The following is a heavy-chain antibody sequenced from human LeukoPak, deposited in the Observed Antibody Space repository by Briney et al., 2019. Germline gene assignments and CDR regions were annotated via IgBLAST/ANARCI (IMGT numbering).Heavy chain of an antibody. Sequence: PAGSLRLSCAASGFTVSNNYMSWVRQAPGKGLEWISVIYSSGSTYYADSVKGRSTISRDNSKNTVYLQMNGLTDEDTAVYYCARDPTGASVWGKGTTVTVSS. CDR1: GFTVSNNY. CDR2: IYSSGST. CDR3: ARDPTGASV. J-gene: IGHJ6*04. V-gene: IGHV3-53*01. D-gene: IGHD1-14*01.